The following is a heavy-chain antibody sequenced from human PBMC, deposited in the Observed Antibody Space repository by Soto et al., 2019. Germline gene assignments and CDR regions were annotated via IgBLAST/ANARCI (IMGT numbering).Heavy chain of an antibody. CDR2: ISSSSTI. Sequence: PGGSLRLSCAASGFTFSSYSMNWVRQAPGKGLEWVSYISSSSTIYYADSVKGRFTISRDNAKNSLYLQMNSLRDEDTAVYYCARDTQDDFWSGYYRDYWGQGTLVTVS. V-gene: IGHV3-48*02. CDR3: ARDTQDDFWSGYYRDY. J-gene: IGHJ4*02. D-gene: IGHD3-3*01. CDR1: GFTFSSYS.